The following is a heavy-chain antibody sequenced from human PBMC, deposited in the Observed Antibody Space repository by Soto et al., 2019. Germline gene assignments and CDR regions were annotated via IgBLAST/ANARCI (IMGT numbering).Heavy chain of an antibody. CDR2: IYHSGST. Sequence: QLQLQESGSGLVKPSQTLSLTCAVSGGSISSGGYSWSWIRQPPGKGLEWIGYIYHSGSTYYNPSLKRGATISVDRSKNQSSRKLSFVPAADTAVYYCARAGGLGAVAADYGAKGPLVTVPS. CDR1: GGSISSGGYS. V-gene: IGHV4-30-2*01. CDR3: ARAGGLGAVAADY. J-gene: IGHJ4*02. D-gene: IGHD6-19*01.